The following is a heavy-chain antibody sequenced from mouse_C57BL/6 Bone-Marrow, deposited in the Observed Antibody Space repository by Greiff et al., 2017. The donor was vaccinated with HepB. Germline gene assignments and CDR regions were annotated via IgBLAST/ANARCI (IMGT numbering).Heavy chain of an antibody. D-gene: IGHD1-1*01. CDR1: GYTFTSYW. J-gene: IGHJ4*01. Sequence: QVQLQQPGAELVKPGASVKLSCKASGYTFTSYWMHWVKQRPGQGLEWIGRIDPNSGGTKYNEKFKSKATLTVDKPSSTAYMQLSSLTSEDSAVYYCARSSITTNYAMDYWGQGTSVTVSS. CDR2: IDPNSGGT. CDR3: ARSSITTNYAMDY. V-gene: IGHV1-72*01.